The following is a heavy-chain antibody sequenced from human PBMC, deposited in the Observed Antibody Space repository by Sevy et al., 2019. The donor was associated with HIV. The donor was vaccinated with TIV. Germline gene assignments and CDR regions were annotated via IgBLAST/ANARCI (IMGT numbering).Heavy chain of an antibody. CDR1: GESVSSSC. CDR3: ARGRSPKRLPLLYSGYDHMTAHFFDY. Sequence: SETLSLTCAVYGESVSSSCWTWIRQPPGGGLDWVGVVDHSGGTSYNPSLKSRATVSLDTSKRQFSLKLNSVTAADTAVYFCARGRSPKRLPLLYSGYDHMTAHFFDYWGQGALVTVSS. J-gene: IGHJ4*02. CDR2: VDHSGGT. D-gene: IGHD5-12*01. V-gene: IGHV4-34*01.